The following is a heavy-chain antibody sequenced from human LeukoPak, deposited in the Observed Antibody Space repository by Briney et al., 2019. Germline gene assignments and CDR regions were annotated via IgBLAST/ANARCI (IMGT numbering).Heavy chain of an antibody. J-gene: IGHJ4*02. CDR3: ARRRRYYDSSRYIDY. D-gene: IGHD3-22*01. V-gene: IGHV4-34*01. Sequence: SCKASGGTFSSYAISWIRQPPGKGLEWIGEINHSGSTNYNPSLKSRVTISVDTSKNQFSLKLSSVTAADTAVYYCARRRRYYDSSRYIDYWGQGTLVTVSS. CDR1: GGTFSSYA. CDR2: INHSGST.